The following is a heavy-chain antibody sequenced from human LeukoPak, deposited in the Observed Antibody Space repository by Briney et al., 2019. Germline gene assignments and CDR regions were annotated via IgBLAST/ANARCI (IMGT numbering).Heavy chain of an antibody. Sequence: GGSLRLSCAASGFTFSSYSMNWVRQAPGKGLEWVSSISSSSSYIYYADSVKGPFTTSRHHTNNPLYLQTNSLRAADTAVYYCARAQTGLGPTGGGHATLVTASS. J-gene: IGHJ4*01. CDR2: ISSSSSYI. D-gene: IGHD1-14*01. V-gene: IGHV3-21*01. CDR3: ARAQTGLGPTG. CDR1: GFTFSSYS.